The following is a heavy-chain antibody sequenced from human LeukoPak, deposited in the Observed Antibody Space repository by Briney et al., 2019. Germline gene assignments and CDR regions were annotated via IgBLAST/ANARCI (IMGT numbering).Heavy chain of an antibody. CDR2: IYYTGST. V-gene: IGHV4-59*01. CDR3: ARVGYNSGWYLDY. Sequence: SETLSLTCTVSGGSISNYYWSWIRQPPGKGLEWIGYIYYTGSTNYNPSLKNRVTISVDTSKNQFSLKLTSVTAADTAVYYCARVGYNSGWYLDYWGQGTLVTVSS. CDR1: GGSISNYY. J-gene: IGHJ4*02. D-gene: IGHD6-19*01.